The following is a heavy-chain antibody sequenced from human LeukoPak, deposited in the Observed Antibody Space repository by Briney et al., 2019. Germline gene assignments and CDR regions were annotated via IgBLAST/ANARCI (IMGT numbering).Heavy chain of an antibody. D-gene: IGHD4-17*01. CDR2: INRNSGGT. Sequence: ASVKVSCKASGYTFTGYYMHWVRQAPGQGLEWMGWINRNSGGTNYAQKFQGRVTMTRDTSISTAYVELSRLRSDDTAVYYCARDGNGARNDAFDIWGQGTMVTVSS. CDR3: ARDGNGARNDAFDI. CDR1: GYTFTGYY. V-gene: IGHV1-2*02. J-gene: IGHJ3*02.